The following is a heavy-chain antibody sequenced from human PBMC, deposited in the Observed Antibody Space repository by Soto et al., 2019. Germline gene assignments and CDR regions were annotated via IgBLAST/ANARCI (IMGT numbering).Heavy chain of an antibody. CDR1: GGSISSSSYY. Sequence: QLQLQESGPGLVKPSETLSLTCTVSGGSISSSSYYWGWIRQPPGKGLEWIGSIYYSGSTYYNPSLKSRVTISVDTSKNQFSLKLSSVTAADTAVYYCARGIVVVMGYFDYWGQGTLVTVSS. V-gene: IGHV4-39*01. CDR2: IYYSGST. J-gene: IGHJ4*02. CDR3: ARGIVVVMGYFDY. D-gene: IGHD2-21*01.